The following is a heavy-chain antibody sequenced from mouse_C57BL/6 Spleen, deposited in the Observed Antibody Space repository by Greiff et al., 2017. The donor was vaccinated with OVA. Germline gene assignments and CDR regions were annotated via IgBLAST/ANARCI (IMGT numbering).Heavy chain of an antibody. CDR2: IYPGDGDT. V-gene: IGHV1-80*01. CDR1: GYAFSSYW. CDR3: ARDYYGSSRDY. Sequence: QVQLQQSGAELVKPGASVKISCKASGYAFSSYWMNWVKQRPGKGLEWIGQIYPGDGDTNYNGKFKGKATLTADKSSSTAYMQLSSLTSEDSAVYFCARDYYGSSRDYWGQGTTLTVSS. J-gene: IGHJ2*01. D-gene: IGHD1-1*01.